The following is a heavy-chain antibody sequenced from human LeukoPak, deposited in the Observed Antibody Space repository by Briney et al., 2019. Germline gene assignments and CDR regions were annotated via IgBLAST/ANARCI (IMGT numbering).Heavy chain of an antibody. CDR1: GFTVSSNY. J-gene: IGHJ4*02. V-gene: IGHV4-59*02. CDR3: ASALSTAMVTPYSY. CDR2: IYYSGST. D-gene: IGHD5-18*01. Sequence: PGGSLRLSCAASGFTVSSNYMSWVRQAPGKGLEWIGYIYYSGSTNYNPSLKSRVTISVDTSKNQFSLKLSSVTAADTAVYYCASALSTAMVTPYSYWGQGTLVTVSS.